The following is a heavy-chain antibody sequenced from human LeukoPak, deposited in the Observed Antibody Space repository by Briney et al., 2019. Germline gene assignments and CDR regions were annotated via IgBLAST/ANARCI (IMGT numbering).Heavy chain of an antibody. J-gene: IGHJ5*02. CDR3: ARHPSNYFGSSGYFGCFDP. V-gene: IGHV1-46*01. Sequence: ASVKVSCKASGYTFTNYYMHWVRQAPGQGLEWMGIINPSGASTSYAQRFQGRVSMTRDTSTSTFYMELSSLRSEDTAVYYCARHPSNYFGSSGYFGCFDPWGQGTLVTVSS. CDR1: GYTFTNYY. D-gene: IGHD3-22*01. CDR2: INPSGAST.